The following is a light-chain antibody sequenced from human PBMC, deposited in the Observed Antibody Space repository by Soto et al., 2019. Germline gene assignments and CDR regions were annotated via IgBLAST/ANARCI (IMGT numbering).Light chain of an antibody. Sequence: DIQMTQSPSSLSASVGDRVTITCRASQSISGYLNWYQQKPGKAPKLLIYAAFSLQSGVPSRFSGSASGTDFTLTISSLQPEDFATYYCQQRGAFGQGTKVDFK. CDR1: QSISGY. J-gene: IGKJ1*01. CDR3: QQRGA. V-gene: IGKV1-39*01. CDR2: AAF.